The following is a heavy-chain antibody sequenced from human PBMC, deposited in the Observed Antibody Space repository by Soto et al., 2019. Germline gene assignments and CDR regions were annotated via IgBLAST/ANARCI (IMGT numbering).Heavy chain of an antibody. D-gene: IGHD3-10*02. J-gene: IGHJ3*02. Sequence: EVQLLESGGGLVQPGGSLRPSCAASGFTFSSYAMSWVRQAPGKGLEWVSAISGSGGNTYYADSVKGRFTTSSDNSNNPLYLQMNTLRAEDTAVYYCAQGRDVFGTDAFDIWGQGTMVTVSS. CDR3: AQGRDVFGTDAFDI. CDR1: GFTFSSYA. CDR2: ISGSGGNT. V-gene: IGHV3-23*01.